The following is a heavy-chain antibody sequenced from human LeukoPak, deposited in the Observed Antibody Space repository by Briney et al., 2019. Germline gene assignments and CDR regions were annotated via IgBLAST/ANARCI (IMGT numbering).Heavy chain of an antibody. CDR1: GGSIGSYY. V-gene: IGHV4-4*07. J-gene: IGHJ3*02. D-gene: IGHD3-16*02. CDR2: IYTSGST. Sequence: SETLSLTCTVSGGSIGSYYWSWIRQPAGKGLEWIGRIYTSGSTNYNPSLKSRVTMSVDTSKNQFSLKLSSVTAADTAVYYCARASHDYVWGSYPNDAFDIWGQGTMVTVSS. CDR3: ARASHDYVWGSYPNDAFDI.